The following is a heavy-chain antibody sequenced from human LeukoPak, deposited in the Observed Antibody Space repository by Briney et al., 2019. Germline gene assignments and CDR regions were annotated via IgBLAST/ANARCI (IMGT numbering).Heavy chain of an antibody. CDR3: ARDRRISYGYI. V-gene: IGHV3-66*01. Sequence: GGSLRLSCAASGFTVSSNYMSWVRQAPGKGLEWVSVIYSGGSTYYADSVEGRFTISRDNSKNTLYLQMNSLRAEDTAVYYCARDRRISYGYIWGQGTLVTVSS. CDR2: IYSGGST. CDR1: GFTVSSNY. J-gene: IGHJ4*02. D-gene: IGHD5-18*01.